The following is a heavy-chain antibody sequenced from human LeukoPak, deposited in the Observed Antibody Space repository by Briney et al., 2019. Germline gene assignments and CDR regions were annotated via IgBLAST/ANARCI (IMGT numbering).Heavy chain of an antibody. CDR1: GFTFDDYG. Sequence: GGSLRLSCAASGFTFDDYGMSWVRQAPGKGLEWVSGINWNGGSTGYADSVKGRFTISRDNAKSSLYLQMNSLRAEDTALYYCARDLIYYDSSGYYPGKIYFDYWGQGTLVTVSS. D-gene: IGHD3-22*01. CDR3: ARDLIYYDSSGYYPGKIYFDY. CDR2: INWNGGST. J-gene: IGHJ4*02. V-gene: IGHV3-20*04.